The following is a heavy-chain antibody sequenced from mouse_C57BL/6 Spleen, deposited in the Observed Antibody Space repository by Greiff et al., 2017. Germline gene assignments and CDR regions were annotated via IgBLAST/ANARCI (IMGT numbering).Heavy chain of an antibody. V-gene: IGHV1-64*01. J-gene: IGHJ4*01. CDR1: GYTFTSYW. CDR2: IHPNSGST. CDR3: ARGVTTVVATEAMDY. D-gene: IGHD1-1*01. Sequence: VQLQQPGAELVKPGASVKLSCKASGYTFTSYWMHWVKQRPGQGLEWIGMIHPNSGSTNYNEKFKSKATLTVDKSSSTSYMQLSSLTSEDSAVYYCARGVTTVVATEAMDYWGQGTSVTVSS.